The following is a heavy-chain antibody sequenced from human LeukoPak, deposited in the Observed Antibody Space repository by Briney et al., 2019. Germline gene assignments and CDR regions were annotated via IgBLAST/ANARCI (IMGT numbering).Heavy chain of an antibody. D-gene: IGHD3-10*01. CDR2: INPNSGGT. CDR3: ARARITMVRGGNWFDP. Sequence: ASVKVSCKASGYTFTGYYMHWVRQAPGQGLEWMGWINPNSGGTNYAQKFQGRVTMTRDTSISTAYMELSRLRSDDTAVYYCARARITMVRGGNWFDPWGQGTMPSVCS. CDR1: GYTFTGYY. J-gene: IGHJ5*02. V-gene: IGHV1-2*02.